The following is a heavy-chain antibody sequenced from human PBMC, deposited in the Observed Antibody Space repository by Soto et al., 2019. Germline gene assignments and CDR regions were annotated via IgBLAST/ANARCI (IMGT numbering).Heavy chain of an antibody. CDR3: ARFSWSGFLDPYYFDY. V-gene: IGHV1-18*04. CDR1: GYSFTDYH. D-gene: IGHD3-3*01. CDR2: VSAYNVNT. Sequence: ASVKVSCKASGYSFTDYHIHWVRQAPGQGLEWMGWVSAYNVNTIYAQKLQGRVTMTTDTSTSTAYMELRSLRSDDTAVYYCARFSWSGFLDPYYFDYWGQGTLVTVSS. J-gene: IGHJ4*02.